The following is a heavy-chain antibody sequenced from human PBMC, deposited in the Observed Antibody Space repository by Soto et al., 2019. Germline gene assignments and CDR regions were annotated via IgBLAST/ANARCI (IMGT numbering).Heavy chain of an antibody. Sequence: QVQLQESGPGLVKSSQTLSLTCTVSGGSISSGGSYWSWIRQRPGKGLEWIGYIFYSDSFYYTPSLKGGVVILEATPKNQFTLKRAPVPAPNPALYSGAKAPEPPPIFGLARPYFFDSGGQGTLVTVSS. D-gene: IGHD3-3*01. CDR3: AKAPEPPPIFGLARPYFFDS. CDR2: IFYSDSF. V-gene: IGHV4-31*03. CDR1: GGSISSGGSY. J-gene: IGHJ4*02.